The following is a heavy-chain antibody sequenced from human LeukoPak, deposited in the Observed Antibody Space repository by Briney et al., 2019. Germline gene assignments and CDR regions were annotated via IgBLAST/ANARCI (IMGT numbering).Heavy chain of an antibody. V-gene: IGHV3-23*01. CDR1: GFTFSSYA. J-gene: IGHJ6*02. CDR3: AKEGYSSSWWGDYYYYYGMDV. Sequence: SGGSLRLSCAASGFTFSSYAMSWVRQAPGKGLEWVSAISGSGGSTYYADSVKGRITISRDNSKNTLYLQMNSLRAEDTAVYYCAKEGYSSSWWGDYYYYYGMDVWGQGTTVTVSS. D-gene: IGHD6-13*01. CDR2: ISGSGGST.